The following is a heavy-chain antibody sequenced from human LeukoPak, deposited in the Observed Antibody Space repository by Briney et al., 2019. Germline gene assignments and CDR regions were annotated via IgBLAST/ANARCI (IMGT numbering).Heavy chain of an antibody. CDR2: ISGSGSTI. Sequence: QTGGSLRLSCAASGFTFSSYSMNWVRQAPGKGLEWVSYISGSGSTIYYADSVKGRFTISRDNANNSLYLQMNSLRAEDTAIYYCAKGSYLRIYSAFDYWGQGTLVTVSS. CDR3: AKGSYLRIYSAFDY. J-gene: IGHJ4*02. V-gene: IGHV3-48*04. CDR1: GFTFSSYS. D-gene: IGHD5-12*01.